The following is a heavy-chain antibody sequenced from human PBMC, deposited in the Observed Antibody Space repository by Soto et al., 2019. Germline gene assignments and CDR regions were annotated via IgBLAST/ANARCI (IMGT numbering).Heavy chain of an antibody. CDR1: GGSISSSSYY. CDR3: ARRGSGSYSDY. Sequence: SETLSLTCTVSGGSISSSSYYWGWIRQPPGKGLGWIGSIYYSGSTYYNPSLKSRVTISVDTSKNQFSLKLSSVTAADTAVYYCARRGSGSYSDYWGQGTLVTVSS. CDR2: IYYSGST. J-gene: IGHJ4*02. V-gene: IGHV4-39*01. D-gene: IGHD3-10*01.